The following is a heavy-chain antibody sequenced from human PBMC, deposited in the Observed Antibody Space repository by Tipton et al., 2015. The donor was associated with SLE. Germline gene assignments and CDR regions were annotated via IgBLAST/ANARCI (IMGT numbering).Heavy chain of an antibody. V-gene: IGHV3-23*03. CDR1: GFTFSSYA. D-gene: IGHD6-13*01. Sequence: GSLRLSCAASGFTFSSYAMNWVRQAPGKGLEWASVIYSGGSTYYADSVKGRFTISRDNSKNTLYLQMNSLRAEDTAVYYCANGYSSSWYYFDYWGQGTLVTVSS. J-gene: IGHJ4*02. CDR2: IYSGGST. CDR3: ANGYSSSWYYFDY.